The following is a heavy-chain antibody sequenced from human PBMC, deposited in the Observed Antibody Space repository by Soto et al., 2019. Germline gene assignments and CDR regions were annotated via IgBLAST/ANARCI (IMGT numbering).Heavy chain of an antibody. D-gene: IGHD3-10*01. CDR1: GGSISSGGYS. V-gene: IGHV4-30-2*01. CDR2: IYHSGST. Sequence: TLSLTCAVSGGSISSGGYSWSWIRQPPGKGLEWIGYIYHSGSTYYNPSLKRRVTISVDRSKNQFSLKLSSVTAADTAVYYCARAPRGNYGYPSYFDYWGQGTLVTVSS. J-gene: IGHJ4*02. CDR3: ARAPRGNYGYPSYFDY.